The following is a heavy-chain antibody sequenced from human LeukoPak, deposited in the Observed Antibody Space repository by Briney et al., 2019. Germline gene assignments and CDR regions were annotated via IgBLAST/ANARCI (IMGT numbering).Heavy chain of an antibody. Sequence: QESGPGLVKPSETLSLTCTVSGGSISSHYWSWIRQPPGKGLEWIGYIYYSGFTNYNPSLKSRVTISVDTSKNQFALKLSSVTAADTAVYYCARVYCSGDSCYSSYFDYWGQGTLVAVSS. D-gene: IGHD2-15*01. CDR2: IYYSGFT. CDR3: ARVYCSGDSCYSSYFDY. CDR1: GGSISSHY. J-gene: IGHJ4*02. V-gene: IGHV4-59*11.